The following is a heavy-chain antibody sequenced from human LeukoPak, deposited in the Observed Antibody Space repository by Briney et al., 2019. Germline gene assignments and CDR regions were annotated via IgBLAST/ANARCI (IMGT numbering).Heavy chain of an antibody. CDR2: IWYDGSNK. CDR3: ARGRVGGDGYPLYFDH. V-gene: IGHV3-33*01. J-gene: IGHJ4*02. D-gene: IGHD5-24*01. Sequence: GGSLRLSCAAFGFTFSSYGMHWVRQAPGKGLEWVAVIWYDGSNKYYADPVKGRFTISRDNSKNTLYLQMNSLRAEDTAVYYCARGRVGGDGYPLYFDHWGQATLVTVSS. CDR1: GFTFSSYG.